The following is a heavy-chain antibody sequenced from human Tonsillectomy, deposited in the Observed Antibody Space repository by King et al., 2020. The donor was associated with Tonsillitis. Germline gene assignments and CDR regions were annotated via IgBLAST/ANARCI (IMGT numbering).Heavy chain of an antibody. V-gene: IGHV5-10-1*01. CDR3: ARHVFSWRFFETNWFDP. CDR1: GYSFTSYW. D-gene: IGHD3-3*01. CDR2: IDPSDSYT. J-gene: IGHJ5*02. Sequence: VQLVQSGAEVKKPGESLRISCKGSGYSFTSYWISWVRQMPGKGLEWMGRIDPSDSYTNYSPSFQGHVTISADKSVSTAYLQWSRLKASDTAMYYCARHVFSWRFFETNWFDPWGQGTLVTVSS.